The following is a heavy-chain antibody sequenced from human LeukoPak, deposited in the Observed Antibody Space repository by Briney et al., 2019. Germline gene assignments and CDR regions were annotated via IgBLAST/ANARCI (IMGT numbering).Heavy chain of an antibody. CDR2: IYHSGST. D-gene: IGHD4-17*01. CDR1: GGSISGYY. J-gene: IGHJ4*02. Sequence: SETLSLTCTVSGGSISGYYWSWVRQPPGKGLEWIGYIYHSGSTNYNPSLKSRVTISVDTSKNQFSLKLSSVTAADTAVYYCARRLARRGYGDYCDYWGQGTLVTVS. CDR3: ARRLARRGYGDYCDY. V-gene: IGHV4-59*08.